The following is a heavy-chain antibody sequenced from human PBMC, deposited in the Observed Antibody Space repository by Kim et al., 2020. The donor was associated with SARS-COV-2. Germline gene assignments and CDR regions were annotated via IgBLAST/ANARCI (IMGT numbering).Heavy chain of an antibody. CDR3: ASLTTYGAWFNP. J-gene: IGHJ5*02. D-gene: IGHD2-8*01. CDR2: VHQSGNT. Sequence: SETLSLTCNVSGVSISTTDYYWGWVRQPPGKGLEWIGTVHQSGNTFYDPSLESRVTISVDTSKNHFFLKLISVTATDTAVYFCASLTTYGAWFNPWGQGTLVTVSS. CDR1: GVSISTTDYY. V-gene: IGHV4-39*02.